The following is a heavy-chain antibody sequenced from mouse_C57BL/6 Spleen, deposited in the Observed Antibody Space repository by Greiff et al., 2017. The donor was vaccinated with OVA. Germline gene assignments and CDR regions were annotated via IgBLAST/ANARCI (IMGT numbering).Heavy chain of an antibody. J-gene: IGHJ4*01. Sequence: VQLKESGPELVKPGASVKIPCKASGYTFTDYNMDWVKQSHGKSLEWIGDINPNNGGTIYNQKFKGKATLTVDKSSSTAYMELGSLTTDDTAVYYCARGGMDYWGQGTTVTVSS. CDR3: ARGGMDY. V-gene: IGHV1-18*01. CDR2: INPNNGGT. CDR1: GYTFTDYN.